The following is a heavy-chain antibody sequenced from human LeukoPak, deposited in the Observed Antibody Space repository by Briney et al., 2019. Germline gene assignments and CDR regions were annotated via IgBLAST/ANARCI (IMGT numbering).Heavy chain of an antibody. CDR3: ARVRYNYYYYFDH. V-gene: IGHV3-53*01. Sequence: GGSLRLSCAASWFTVSDNYMSWVRQAPGKGLEWVSLIYTGGSTYYPDSVKCRFTISRDNSENTLYLQMTSLRVEDTAVYYCARVRYNYYYYFDHWGQGTQVTVSS. D-gene: IGHD5-18*01. CDR2: IYTGGST. CDR1: WFTVSDNY. J-gene: IGHJ4*02.